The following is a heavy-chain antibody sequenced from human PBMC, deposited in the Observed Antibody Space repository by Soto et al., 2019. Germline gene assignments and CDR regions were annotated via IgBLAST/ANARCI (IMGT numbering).Heavy chain of an antibody. CDR2: FDPEDGET. D-gene: IGHD2-2*01. CDR1: GYTLTELS. Sequence: ASVKVSCKVSGYTLTELSMHWVRQAPGKGLEWMGGFDPEDGETIYAQKFQGRVTMTEDTSTDTAYMELSSLRSEDTAVYYCATDLSRAKVPAAIGGWYYYYMDVWGKGTTVTVSS. J-gene: IGHJ6*03. V-gene: IGHV1-24*01. CDR3: ATDLSRAKVPAAIGGWYYYYMDV.